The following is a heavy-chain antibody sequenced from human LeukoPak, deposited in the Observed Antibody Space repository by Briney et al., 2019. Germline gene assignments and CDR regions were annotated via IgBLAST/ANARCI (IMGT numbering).Heavy chain of an antibody. V-gene: IGHV3-21*01. J-gene: IGHJ6*03. CDR3: ARAAIAAARIYYYMDV. CDR2: ISTSSSYI. CDR1: GFTFSSYS. D-gene: IGHD6-13*01. Sequence: GGSLRLSCAASGFTFSSYSMNWVRQAPGKGLEWVSFISTSSSYIHNADSVKGRFTISRDNAENSLYLQMTRLRAEDTAVYYCARAAIAAARIYYYMDVWGKGTTVTVSS.